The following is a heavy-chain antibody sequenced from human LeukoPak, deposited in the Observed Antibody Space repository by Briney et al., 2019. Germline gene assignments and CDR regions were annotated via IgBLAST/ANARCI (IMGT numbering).Heavy chain of an antibody. V-gene: IGHV4-59*01. Sequence: PSETLSLTCTVSSGSISRYYWSWIRQPPGKGLEWIGYIYYSGSTNYSPSLKGRVTISLDMSKNQFSLKLNSMTAADTAVYYCAREGQWLPDWFDPWGQGTLVTVSP. CDR2: IYYSGST. CDR1: SGSISRYY. J-gene: IGHJ5*02. CDR3: AREGQWLPDWFDP. D-gene: IGHD6-19*01.